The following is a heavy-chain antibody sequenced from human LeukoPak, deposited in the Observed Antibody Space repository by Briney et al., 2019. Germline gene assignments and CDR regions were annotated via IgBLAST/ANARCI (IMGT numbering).Heavy chain of an antibody. CDR2: IYYSGST. V-gene: IGHV4-59*08. J-gene: IGHJ3*02. CDR3: AGSSSWYFGAFDI. CDR1: GGSISSYY. Sequence: PSETLSLTCTVSGGSISSYYWSWIRQPPGKGLEWIGYIYYSGSTNYNPSLKSRVTISVDTSKNQFSLKLSSVTAADTAVYYCAGSSSWYFGAFDIWGQGTMVTVSS. D-gene: IGHD6-13*01.